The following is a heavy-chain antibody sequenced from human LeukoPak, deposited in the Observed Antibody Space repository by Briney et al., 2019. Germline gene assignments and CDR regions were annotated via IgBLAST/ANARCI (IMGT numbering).Heavy chain of an antibody. Sequence: GSLRLSCTASTFSFGDYAMSWVRQAPGKGLEWVGFIRSKAFGGTAEYAASVKGRFTISRDDSKSIAYLQMNSLKSEDTAVYYCTRAPYSNYVNLDYWGQGTLVTVSS. CDR2: IRSKAFGGTA. CDR3: TRAPYSNYVNLDY. CDR1: TFSFGDYA. V-gene: IGHV3-49*04. J-gene: IGHJ4*02. D-gene: IGHD4-11*01.